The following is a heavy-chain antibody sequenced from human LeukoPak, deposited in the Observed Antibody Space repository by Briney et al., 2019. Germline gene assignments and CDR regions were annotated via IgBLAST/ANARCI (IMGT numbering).Heavy chain of an antibody. CDR3: ARVGFDWTGTTAFTR. V-gene: IGHV4-4*07. CDR1: GGSISNYY. CDR2: IYPSGSS. Sequence: PSETLSLTCSVSGGSISNYYWIWIRPPAGKELEWIGRIYPSGSSNYNPSLKSRVTMSVDPSKNPFSLKLGSVAGADPGVYFCARVGFDWTGTTAFTRWGQGALVTVSS. D-gene: IGHD1-7*01. J-gene: IGHJ4*02.